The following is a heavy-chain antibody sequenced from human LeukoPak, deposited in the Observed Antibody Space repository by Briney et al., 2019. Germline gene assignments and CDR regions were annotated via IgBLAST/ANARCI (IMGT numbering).Heavy chain of an antibody. CDR2: MSGSSITI. V-gene: IGHV3-48*01. J-gene: IGHJ4*01. CDR3: ARSSSSWYPLFDY. CDR1: GFTFSTYS. Sequence: PGGSLRLSCAASGFTFSTYSMNWVRQAPGKGLEWVSYMSGSSITIYYADSVKGRFTISRDNAKNSLYLQMNSLRTEDTAVYYCARSSSSWYPLFDYWGHGTLVTVSS. D-gene: IGHD6-13*01.